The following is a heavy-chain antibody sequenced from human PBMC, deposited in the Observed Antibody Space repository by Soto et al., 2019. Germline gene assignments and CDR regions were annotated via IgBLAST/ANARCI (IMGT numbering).Heavy chain of an antibody. J-gene: IGHJ2*01. CDR3: AKVFFFQAEDGIRDTVPVSAFLLNRSSDL. CDR2: ISWDGGST. V-gene: IGHV3-43*01. Sequence: GKGLERVSTISWDGGSTYYADSVKGRFTISRDDSKNSRYLQMNSLRTEDTALYYCAKVFFFQAEDGIRDTVPVSAFLLNRSSDL. D-gene: IGHD2-15*01.